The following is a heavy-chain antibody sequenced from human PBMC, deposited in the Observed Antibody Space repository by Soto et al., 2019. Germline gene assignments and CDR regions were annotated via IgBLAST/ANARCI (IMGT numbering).Heavy chain of an antibody. CDR2: ISAYNGNT. Sequence: QVQLVQSGAEVKKPGASVKVSCKASGYTFTSYGISWVRQAPGQGLEWMGWISAYNGNTNYAQKLQGRVTMTTDTSTSTAYMELRSLRSDDTAVYYCARDQYCGGDCYLYYYYGMDVWGQGTTVTVPS. CDR1: GYTFTSYG. CDR3: ARDQYCGGDCYLYYYYGMDV. V-gene: IGHV1-18*04. J-gene: IGHJ6*02. D-gene: IGHD2-21*02.